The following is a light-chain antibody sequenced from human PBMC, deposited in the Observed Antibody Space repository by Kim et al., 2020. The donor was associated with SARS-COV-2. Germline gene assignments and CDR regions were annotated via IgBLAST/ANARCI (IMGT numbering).Light chain of an antibody. CDR1: QSVSSNY. CDR3: LQYGNSPGT. Sequence: SSGERATRSCRASQSVSSNYFAWYQQKPGQAPRLLIYGASSRATGVPDRFSGSGSGTDFTLTISRLDPEDFAVYYCLQYGNSPGTFGPGTKVDIK. V-gene: IGKV3-20*01. J-gene: IGKJ3*01. CDR2: GAS.